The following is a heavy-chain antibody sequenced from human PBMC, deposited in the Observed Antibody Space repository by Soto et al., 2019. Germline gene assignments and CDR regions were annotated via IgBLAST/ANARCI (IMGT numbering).Heavy chain of an antibody. CDR1: GGTFVSSA. CDR2: IIPILGST. J-gene: IGHJ5*02. Sequence: QVQLLQSGDELREPGSSVRVSCTPSGGTFVSSAFAWVREAPGGKIEWMGGIIPILGSTKYAEKFLGRLTIRADDSSRTAYLELSSLTFDDTAVYFCAKKNPHGDSNKAWLDPWGQGTLVTVST. CDR3: AKKNPHGDSNKAWLDP. D-gene: IGHD2-8*01. V-gene: IGHV1-69*01.